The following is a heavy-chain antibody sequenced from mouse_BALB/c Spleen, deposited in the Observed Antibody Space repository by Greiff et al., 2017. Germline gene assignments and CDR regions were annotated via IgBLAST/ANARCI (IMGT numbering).Heavy chain of an antibody. Sequence: DVKLVESGGGLVQPGGSRKLSCAASGFTFSSFGMHWVRQAPEKGLEWVAYISSGSSTIYYADTVKGRFTISRDNPKNTLFLQMTSLRSEDTAMYYCAREAMDYWGQGTSVTVSS. J-gene: IGHJ4*01. V-gene: IGHV5-17*02. CDR1: GFTFSSFG. CDR2: ISSGSSTI. CDR3: AREAMDY.